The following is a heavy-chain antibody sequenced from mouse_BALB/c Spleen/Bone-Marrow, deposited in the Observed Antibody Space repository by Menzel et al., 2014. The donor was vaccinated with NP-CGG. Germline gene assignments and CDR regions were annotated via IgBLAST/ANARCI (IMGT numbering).Heavy chain of an antibody. Sequence: VQLQQPGAELVKPGASVKLSCTASGFNIKDTYMHWVKRRPEQGLEWIGRIDPANDNTKYDPKFQGKAAITADTSSNTAYLQLSSLTSEDTAVYYCARADGYYAWFAYWGQGTLVTVSA. CDR2: IDPANDNT. V-gene: IGHV14-3*02. J-gene: IGHJ3*01. D-gene: IGHD2-3*01. CDR3: ARADGYYAWFAY. CDR1: GFNIKDTY.